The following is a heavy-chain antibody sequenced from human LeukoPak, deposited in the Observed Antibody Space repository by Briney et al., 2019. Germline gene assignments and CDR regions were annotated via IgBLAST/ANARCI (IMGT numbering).Heavy chain of an antibody. CDR3: ARVGMVRGVIIMSFDY. CDR2: ISSSSSYI. J-gene: IGHJ4*02. Sequence: GGSLRLSCAPSGFTFSSYSMNWVRQAPGKGLEWVSSISSSSSYIYYADSVKGRFTISRDNAKNSLYLQMNSLRAEDTAVYYCARVGMVRGVIIMSFDYWGQGTLVTVSS. V-gene: IGHV3-21*01. D-gene: IGHD3-10*01. CDR1: GFTFSSYS.